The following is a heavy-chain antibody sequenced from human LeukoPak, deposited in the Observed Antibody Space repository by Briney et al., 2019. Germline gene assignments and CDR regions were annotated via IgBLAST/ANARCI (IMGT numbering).Heavy chain of an antibody. CDR3: ARAELVVPAAIDY. CDR1: GGSFSGYY. V-gene: IGHV4-34*01. CDR2: INHSGST. Sequence: SETLSLTCAVYGGSFSGYYWSWIRQPPGKGLEWIGEINHSGSTNYNPSLKSRVTISVDTSKNQFSLKLSSVTAADTAVYYCARAELVVPAAIDYWGQGTLVTVSS. J-gene: IGHJ4*02. D-gene: IGHD2-2*01.